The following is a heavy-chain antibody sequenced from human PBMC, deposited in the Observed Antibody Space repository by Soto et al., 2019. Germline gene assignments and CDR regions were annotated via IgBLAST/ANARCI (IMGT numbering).Heavy chain of an antibody. CDR3: ARVSSRYDFWSGYSRYYFDY. CDR1: GYTFTSYG. D-gene: IGHD3-3*01. V-gene: IGHV1-18*01. Sequence: GASVKVSCKASGYTFTSYGISWVRQAPGQGLEWMGWISAYNGNTNYAQKLQGRVTMTTDTSTSTAYMELRSLRSDDTAVYYCARVSSRYDFWSGYSRYYFDYWGQGTLVTVSS. J-gene: IGHJ4*02. CDR2: ISAYNGNT.